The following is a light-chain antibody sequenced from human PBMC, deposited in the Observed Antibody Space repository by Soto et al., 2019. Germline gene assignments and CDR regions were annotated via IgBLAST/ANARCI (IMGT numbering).Light chain of an antibody. CDR1: QVINSY. Sequence: IHLTHSPSFLSASLSHGVTLTFGASQVINSYLAWYQQKSGKAPNLLIYAASSLQSGVPSRFSGSGSGTDFTLTISSLQPEDLATYYCQQSYSTPWTFGQGTKVDIK. CDR3: QQSYSTPWT. J-gene: IGKJ1*01. V-gene: IGKV1-39*01. CDR2: AAS.